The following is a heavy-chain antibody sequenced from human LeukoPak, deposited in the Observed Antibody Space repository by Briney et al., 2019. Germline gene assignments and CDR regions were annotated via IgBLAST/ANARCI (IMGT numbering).Heavy chain of an antibody. J-gene: IGHJ4*02. CDR3: ARPVSGSYPYYFDY. Sequence: GGSLRPSCAASGFTFSDYYMSWIRQAPGKGLEWVSYISSSGSTIYDADSVKGRFTISRDNAKNSLYLQMNSLRAEDTAVYYCARPVSGSYPYYFDYWGQGTLVTVSS. D-gene: IGHD1-26*01. CDR1: GFTFSDYY. V-gene: IGHV3-11*04. CDR2: ISSSGSTI.